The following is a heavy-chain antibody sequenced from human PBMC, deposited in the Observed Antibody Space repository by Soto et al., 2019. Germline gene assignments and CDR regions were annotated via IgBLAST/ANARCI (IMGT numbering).Heavy chain of an antibody. CDR2: IIPIFGTA. CDR3: EANMEDIVVAVDATGWFDT. V-gene: IGHV1-69*13. CDR1: GGTFSSYA. J-gene: IGHJ5*02. Sequence: SVKVSCKASGGTFSSYAISWVRQAPGQGLEWMGGIIPIFGTANYAQKFQGRVTITADESTSTAYMELSSLRSEDTVVYYCEANMEDIVVAVDATGWFDTWGQGTLVTVSS. D-gene: IGHD2-15*01.